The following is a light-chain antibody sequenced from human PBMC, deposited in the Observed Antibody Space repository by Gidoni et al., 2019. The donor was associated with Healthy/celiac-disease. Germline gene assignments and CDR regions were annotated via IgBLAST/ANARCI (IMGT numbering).Light chain of an antibody. J-gene: IGLJ2*01. Sequence: QSVLTQPPSASGTPGQRCTISCSGSSTNIGSNTVNWYQQFPGTAPKLLIYSNNQRPSGVPDRFSGSKSGTSASLAISGLQSEDEADYYCAAWDDSLNGVVFGGGTKLTVL. CDR3: AAWDDSLNGVV. V-gene: IGLV1-44*01. CDR1: STNIGSNT. CDR2: SNN.